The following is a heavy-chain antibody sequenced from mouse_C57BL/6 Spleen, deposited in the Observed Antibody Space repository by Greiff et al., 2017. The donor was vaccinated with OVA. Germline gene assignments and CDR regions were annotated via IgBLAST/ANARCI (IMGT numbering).Heavy chain of an antibody. D-gene: IGHD4-1*01. CDR3: AREDLTGTFDAMDY. J-gene: IGHJ4*01. CDR2: IYPGDGDT. V-gene: IGHV1-82*01. Sequence: VKLQESGPELVKPGASVKISCKASGYAFSSSWMNWVKQRPGKGLEWIGRIYPGDGDTNYNGKFKGKATLTADKSSSTAYMQLSSLTSEDSAVYFCAREDLTGTFDAMDYWGQGTSVTVSS. CDR1: GYAFSSSW.